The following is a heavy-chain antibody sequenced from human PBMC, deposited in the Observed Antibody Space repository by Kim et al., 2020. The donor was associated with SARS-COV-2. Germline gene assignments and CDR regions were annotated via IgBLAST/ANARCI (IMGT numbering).Heavy chain of an antibody. D-gene: IGHD4-17*01. CDR3: ARIQNYGDDIDY. J-gene: IGHJ4*02. V-gene: IGHV4-39*01. Sequence: SETLSLTCTVSGGSISSSSYYWGWIRQPPGKGLEWIGSIYYSGSTYYNPSLKSRVTISVDTSKNQFSLKLSSVTAADTAVYYCARIQNYGDDIDYWGQGTLVTVSS. CDR2: IYYSGST. CDR1: GGSISSSSYY.